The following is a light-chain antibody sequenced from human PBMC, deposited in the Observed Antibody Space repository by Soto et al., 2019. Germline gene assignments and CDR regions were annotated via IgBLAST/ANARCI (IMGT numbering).Light chain of an antibody. CDR1: SSNIGNNY. Sequence: QSVLTQPPSVSAAPGQTVAISCSGSSSNIGNNYVSWYRQLPGTAPQLLIYDNNKRPSGIPDRFSGSKSGTSATLGIAGLQTGDEADYYCGTWDSSLSLVLFGRGTKVTVL. CDR3: GTWDSSLSLVL. V-gene: IGLV1-51*01. J-gene: IGLJ2*01. CDR2: DNN.